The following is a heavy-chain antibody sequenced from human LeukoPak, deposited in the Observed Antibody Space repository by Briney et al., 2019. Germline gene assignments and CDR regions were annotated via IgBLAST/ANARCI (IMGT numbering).Heavy chain of an antibody. Sequence: ASVKVSCKASGYTFTSYDINWVRQATGQGLEWMGWMNPNSGNTGYAQKFQGRVTMTRNTSISTAYMELRSLRSDDTAVYYCARNRATMVRGVIAHREFDPWGQGTLVTVSS. D-gene: IGHD3-10*01. CDR1: GYTFTSYD. CDR3: ARNRATMVRGVIAHREFDP. CDR2: MNPNSGNT. J-gene: IGHJ5*02. V-gene: IGHV1-8*01.